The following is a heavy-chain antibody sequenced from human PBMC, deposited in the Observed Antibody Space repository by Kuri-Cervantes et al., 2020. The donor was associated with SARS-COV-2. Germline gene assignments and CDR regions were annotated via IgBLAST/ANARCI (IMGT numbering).Heavy chain of an antibody. CDR1: GGSISSGDYY. J-gene: IGHJ4*02. CDR2: IYYSGTT. Sequence: LRLSCTVSGGSISSGDYYWTWIRQPPGKGLEWIGYIYYSGTTSYNPSLQSRVTISVDTSKNQFSLRLSSVTAADTAVYYCAREPWGYGPGGYWGQGTLVTVSS. D-gene: IGHD5-18*01. CDR3: AREPWGYGPGGY. V-gene: IGHV4-30-4*01.